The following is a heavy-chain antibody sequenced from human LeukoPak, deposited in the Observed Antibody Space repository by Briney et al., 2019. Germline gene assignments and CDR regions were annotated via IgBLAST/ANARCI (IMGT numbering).Heavy chain of an antibody. CDR2: ISADNGNT. V-gene: IGHV1-18*01. Sequence: ASVKVSCKASGYSFTSYGISWVRQAPGQGLEWMGWISADNGNTNYAQKFQGRVTITADKSTSTVYMELSSLRSEDTAVYYCARERVVTGVMWSYKWFDPWGQGSLVTVSS. J-gene: IGHJ5*02. D-gene: IGHD4-23*01. CDR1: GYSFTSYG. CDR3: ARERVVTGVMWSYKWFDP.